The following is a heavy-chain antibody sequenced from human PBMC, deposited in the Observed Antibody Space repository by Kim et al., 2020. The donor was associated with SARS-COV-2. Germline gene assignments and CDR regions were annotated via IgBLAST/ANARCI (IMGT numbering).Heavy chain of an antibody. CDR3: AREATSRIFTMIVVANDAFDI. D-gene: IGHD3-22*01. J-gene: IGHJ3*02. CDR1: GYTFTSYA. Sequence: ASVKVSCKASGYTFTSYAMHWVRQAPGQRLEWMGWINAGNGNTKYSQKFQGRVTITRDTSASTAYMELSSLRSEDTAVYYCAREATSRIFTMIVVANDAFDIWGQGTMVTVSS. V-gene: IGHV1-3*01. CDR2: INAGNGNT.